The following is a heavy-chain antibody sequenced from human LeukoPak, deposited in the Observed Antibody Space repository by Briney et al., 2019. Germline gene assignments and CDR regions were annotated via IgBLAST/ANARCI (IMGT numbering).Heavy chain of an antibody. CDR3: ARWNTSHWYSFFDS. Sequence: SGTLSLTCTVSGGSISSYYWNWIRQPPGKGLEWIGYIYYSGSTNYNPSLKSRVTISVDTSKNQFSLMLSSVTAADTAVYYCARWNTSHWYSFFDSWGQGTLVTVSS. CDR1: GGSISSYY. J-gene: IGHJ4*02. V-gene: IGHV4-59*01. CDR2: IYYSGST. D-gene: IGHD1/OR15-1a*01.